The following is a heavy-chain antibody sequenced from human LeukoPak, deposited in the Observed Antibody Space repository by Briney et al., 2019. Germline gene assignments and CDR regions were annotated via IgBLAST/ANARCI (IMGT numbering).Heavy chain of an antibody. Sequence: PSETLSLSCAVSGGSFSGYYWSWIRQPPGKGLEWIGDINHSGSTNYTPSLKSRVTISVDKSKNQLSLKLSSVTAADTAVYYCARAVGGAIAVAGSNWFDPWGQGTLVTVSS. D-gene: IGHD6-19*01. CDR1: GGSFSGYY. CDR3: ARAVGGAIAVAGSNWFDP. V-gene: IGHV4-34*01. J-gene: IGHJ5*02. CDR2: INHSGST.